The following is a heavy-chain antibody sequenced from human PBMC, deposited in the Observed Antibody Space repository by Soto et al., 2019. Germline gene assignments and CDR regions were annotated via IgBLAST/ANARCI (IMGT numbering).Heavy chain of an antibody. J-gene: IGHJ6*02. D-gene: IGHD6-19*01. Sequence: QVQLVETGGGMVQPGRSLRLSCVASGFTFSTHAMHWVRQAPGKGLEWVAVVWSDGNKQYYADSVMGRFTISRDNSRNTLYLQMNSLRAEDTALYFCASGPPRGWYRNIYYYYGLDAWGQGTTVTVTS. CDR3: ASGPPRGWYRNIYYYYGLDA. V-gene: IGHV3-33*01. CDR2: VWSDGNKQ. CDR1: GFTFSTHA.